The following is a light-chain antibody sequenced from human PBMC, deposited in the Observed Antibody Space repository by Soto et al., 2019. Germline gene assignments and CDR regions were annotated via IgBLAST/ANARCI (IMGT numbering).Light chain of an antibody. J-gene: IGLJ1*01. CDR3: SSYISSSTLV. CDR2: EVT. CDR1: SSDVGDYNR. Sequence: QSVLTQPPSVSGSPGQSITISCTGTSSDVGDYNRVSWYQHHPGKAPKLMIFEVTNRPSGISDRFSGFKSGNTASLTISGLQAEDEADYYCSSYISSSTLVFGTGTKVTVL. V-gene: IGLV2-14*01.